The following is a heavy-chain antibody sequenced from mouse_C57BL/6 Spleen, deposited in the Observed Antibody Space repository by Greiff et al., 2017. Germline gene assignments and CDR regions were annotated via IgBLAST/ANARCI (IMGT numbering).Heavy chain of an antibody. V-gene: IGHV5-17*01. CDR3: ARHSNFYAMDY. J-gene: IGHJ4*01. CDR1: GFTFSDYG. CDR2: ISSGSSTI. Sequence: EVQRVESGGGLVKPGGSLKLSCAASGFTFSDYGMHWVRQAPEKGLEWVAYISSGSSTIYYADTVKGRFTISRDNAKNTLFLQMTSLRSEDTAMYYCARHSNFYAMDYWGQGTSVTVSS. D-gene: IGHD2-5*01.